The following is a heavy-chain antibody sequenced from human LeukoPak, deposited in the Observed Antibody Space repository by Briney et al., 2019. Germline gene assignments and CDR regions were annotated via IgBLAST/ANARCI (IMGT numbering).Heavy chain of an antibody. CDR1: GGSLSGSY. V-gene: IGHV4-34*01. CDR2: INHSGSA. Sequence: SETLSHTCAVYGGSLSGSYWSWIRQPPGKGLEWIGEINHSGSANYNPSLKSRVTLSIDKSKNQFSPNLNSVTAADTAVYYCARARRDSGYYKVDYWGQGTLVTVSS. J-gene: IGHJ4*02. CDR3: ARARRDSGYYKVDY. D-gene: IGHD3-3*01.